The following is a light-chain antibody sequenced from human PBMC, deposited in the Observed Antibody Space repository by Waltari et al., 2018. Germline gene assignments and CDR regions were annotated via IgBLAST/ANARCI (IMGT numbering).Light chain of an antibody. Sequence: RASQSVNSQLAWYPHKPGQAPRLLIYDASIRVTGISARFSGSGSGTDFTLTISSLEPEDFAVYYCQQRSKWPWSFGQGTKVEIK. CDR1: QSVNSQ. CDR2: DAS. V-gene: IGKV3-11*01. CDR3: QQRSKWPWS. J-gene: IGKJ1*01.